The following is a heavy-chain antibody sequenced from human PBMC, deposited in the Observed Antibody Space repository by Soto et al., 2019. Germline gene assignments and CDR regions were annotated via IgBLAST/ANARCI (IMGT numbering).Heavy chain of an antibody. CDR2: IIPIFGTA. V-gene: IGHV1-69*01. Sequence: QVQLVQSGAEVKKPGSSVKVSCKASGGTFSSYAISWVRQAPGQGLEWMGGIIPIFGTANYAQKFQGRVTITADESTSTAYMELSSLRSEATAVYYWARDQYCSGGSCYSYGMDVWGQGTTVTVSS. CDR1: GGTFSSYA. J-gene: IGHJ6*02. CDR3: ARDQYCSGGSCYSYGMDV. D-gene: IGHD2-15*01.